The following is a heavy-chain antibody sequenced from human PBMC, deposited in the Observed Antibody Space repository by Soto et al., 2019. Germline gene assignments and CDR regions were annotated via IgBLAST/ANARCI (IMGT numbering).Heavy chain of an antibody. CDR1: AVSITTSY. J-gene: IGHJ5*02. V-gene: IGHV4-59*01. D-gene: IGHD3-22*01. CDR3: ASSGIVGREVNTWFDP. Sequence: ETLSLTCPVSAVSITTSYWSWIRQPLGKALEWIGYISYRGSTNYNPSLKSRLTISIDTSKSQISLKLTSMTTADTAVYYCASSGIVGREVNTWFDPWGQGTLVTVSS. CDR2: ISYRGST.